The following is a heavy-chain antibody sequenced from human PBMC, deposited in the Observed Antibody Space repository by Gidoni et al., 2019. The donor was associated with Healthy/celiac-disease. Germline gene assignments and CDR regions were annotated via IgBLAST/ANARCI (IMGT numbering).Heavy chain of an antibody. J-gene: IGHJ4*02. CDR2: IYSGGST. CDR3: ARTPFSSGWYWGYYFDY. V-gene: IGHV3-66*02. Sequence: EVQLVESGGGLVQPGGSLRLSFAAPGFTVSRNYMSWVRQAPGKGLEWVSVIYSGGSTYYADSVKGRFTISRDNSKNTLYLQMNSLRAEDTAVYYCARTPFSSGWYWGYYFDYWGQGTLVTVSS. CDR1: GFTVSRNY. D-gene: IGHD6-19*01.